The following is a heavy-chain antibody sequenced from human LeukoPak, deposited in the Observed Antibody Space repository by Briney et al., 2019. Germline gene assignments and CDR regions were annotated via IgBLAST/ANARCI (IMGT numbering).Heavy chain of an antibody. D-gene: IGHD3-10*01. V-gene: IGHV3-48*03. CDR1: GFTFSSYE. CDR3: ARDPWFGEILSYYFDH. Sequence: GGSLRLSCAASGFTFSSYEMNWVRQAPGKGLEWVSYISSSGSTIYYADSVKGRFTISRDNAENSLHLQMSSLRVEDTAVYYCARDPWFGEILSYYFDHWGQGTRVAVSS. CDR2: ISSSGSTI. J-gene: IGHJ4*02.